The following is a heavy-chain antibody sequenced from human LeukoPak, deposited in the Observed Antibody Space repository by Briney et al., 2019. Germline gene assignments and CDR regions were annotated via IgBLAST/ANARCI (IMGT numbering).Heavy chain of an antibody. Sequence: GGSLRLSCAASGFTFSTYDMHWVRQAPGKGLEWVAVIWYDGSNKYYADSVKGRFTISRDNSKNTLYLQMNGLRAEDTAVYYCARDEGVYNYGTSFGYWGQGTLVTVSS. CDR1: GFTFSTYD. CDR2: IWYDGSNK. V-gene: IGHV3-33*01. J-gene: IGHJ4*02. CDR3: ARDEGVYNYGTSFGY. D-gene: IGHD5-18*01.